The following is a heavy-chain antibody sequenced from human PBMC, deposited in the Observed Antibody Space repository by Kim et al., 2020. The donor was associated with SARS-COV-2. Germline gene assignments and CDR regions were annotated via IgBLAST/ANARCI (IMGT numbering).Heavy chain of an antibody. CDR3: ATTIFGVVNSPVDY. V-gene: IGHV1-69*01. D-gene: IGHD3-3*01. Sequence: AQKFQGRVTITADESTSTAYMELSSLRSEDTAVYYCATTIFGVVNSPVDYWGQGTLVTVSS. J-gene: IGHJ4*02.